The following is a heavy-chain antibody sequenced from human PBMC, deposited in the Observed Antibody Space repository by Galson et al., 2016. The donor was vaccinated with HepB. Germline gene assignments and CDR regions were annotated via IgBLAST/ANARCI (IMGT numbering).Heavy chain of an antibody. V-gene: IGHV3-73*01. CDR1: GFTFSGSA. J-gene: IGHJ6*02. CDR2: IRSKANSYAT. Sequence: SLRLSCAASGFTFSGSAMHWVRQASGKGLEWVGRIRSKANSYATAYAASVKGRFTISRDDSKNTAYLQMNSLKTEDTAVYYCTRRGDDSSGYYVYCYYGMDVWGQGTTVTVSS. CDR3: TRRGDDSSGYYVYCYYGMDV. D-gene: IGHD3-22*01.